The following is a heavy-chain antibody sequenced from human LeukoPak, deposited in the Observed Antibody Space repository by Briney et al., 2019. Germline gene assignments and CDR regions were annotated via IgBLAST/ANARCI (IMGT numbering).Heavy chain of an antibody. CDR2: ISAYNGNT. CDR3: ARVGYGGNSGGLGY. CDR1: GYTFTSYG. V-gene: IGHV1-18*01. J-gene: IGHJ4*02. D-gene: IGHD4-23*01. Sequence: ASVKVSCKASGYTFTSYGISWVRQAPGQGLEWMGWISAYNGNTNYAQKLQGRVTMTTDTSTSTAYMELSSLRSEDTAVYYCARVGYGGNSGGLGYWGQGTLVTVSS.